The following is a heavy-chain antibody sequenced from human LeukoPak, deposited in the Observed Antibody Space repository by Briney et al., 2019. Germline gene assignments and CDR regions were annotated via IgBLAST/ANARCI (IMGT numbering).Heavy chain of an antibody. CDR2: IDWDDDK. Sequence: SGPTLVNPTQTLTLTCTFSGFSLSTRGMCVSWIRQPPGKALEWLGRIDWDDDKYYSTALKTRLTISKDPSKNQVVLTMTNMDPVDTVTYYCARIRPNYYHSSGFFDYWGQGTLVTVSS. CDR3: ARIRPNYYHSSGFFDY. CDR1: GFSLSTRGMC. J-gene: IGHJ4*02. D-gene: IGHD3-22*01. V-gene: IGHV2-70*11.